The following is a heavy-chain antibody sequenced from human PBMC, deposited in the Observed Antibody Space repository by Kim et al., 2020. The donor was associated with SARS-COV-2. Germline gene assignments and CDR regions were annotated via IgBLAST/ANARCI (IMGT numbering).Heavy chain of an antibody. D-gene: IGHD4-17*01. CDR1: GYTFTGYY. J-gene: IGHJ6*02. V-gene: IGHV1-2*02. CDR3: ARDLDLHDYGSFYGMDV. CDR2: INPNSGGT. Sequence: ASVKVSCKASGYTFTGYYMHWVRQAPGQGLEWMGWINPNSGGTNYAQKFQGRVTMTRDTSISTAYMELSRLRSDDTAVYYCARDLDLHDYGSFYGMDVWGQGTTVTVSS.